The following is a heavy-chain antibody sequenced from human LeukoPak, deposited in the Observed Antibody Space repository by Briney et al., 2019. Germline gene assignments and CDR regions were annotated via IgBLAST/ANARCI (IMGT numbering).Heavy chain of an antibody. Sequence: QPGGSLRLSCAASGFTFSSYSMNWVRQAPGKGLEWVSYISSSSSTIYYADSVKGRFTISRDNAKSSLYLQMNSLRAEDTAVYYCARDSVGATGRFFDYWGQGTLVTVSS. J-gene: IGHJ4*02. D-gene: IGHD1-26*01. CDR2: ISSSSSTI. V-gene: IGHV3-48*01. CDR3: ARDSVGATGRFFDY. CDR1: GFTFSSYS.